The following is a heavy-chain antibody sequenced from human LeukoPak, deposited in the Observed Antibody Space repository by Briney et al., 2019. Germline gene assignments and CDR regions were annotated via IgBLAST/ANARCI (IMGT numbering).Heavy chain of an antibody. CDR1: GGSISSSGYY. CDR2: IYYSGST. Sequence: SETLSLTCTVSGGSISSSGYYWGWIRQPPGKGLEWIGSIYYSGSTYYNPSLKSRVTISVDTSKNQFSLKLSSVTAADTAVYYCARVHIVATILGGIWFDPWGQGTLVTVSS. J-gene: IGHJ5*02. V-gene: IGHV4-39*07. CDR3: ARVHIVATILGGIWFDP. D-gene: IGHD5-12*01.